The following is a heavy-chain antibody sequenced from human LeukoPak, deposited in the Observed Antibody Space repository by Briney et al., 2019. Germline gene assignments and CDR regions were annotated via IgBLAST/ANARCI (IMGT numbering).Heavy chain of an antibody. V-gene: IGHV3-11*01. Sequence: GGSLRLSCAASGFTFSDYYMSWIRQAPGKGLEWVSYITSIGRTIYYADSVKGRFTISRDNAKNSLYLQMNSLRAEDTAVYYCARDRLRIFGLVTYMFDYWGQGTLVTVSS. J-gene: IGHJ4*02. D-gene: IGHD3/OR15-3a*01. CDR1: GFTFSDYY. CDR2: ITSIGRTI. CDR3: ARDRLRIFGLVTYMFDY.